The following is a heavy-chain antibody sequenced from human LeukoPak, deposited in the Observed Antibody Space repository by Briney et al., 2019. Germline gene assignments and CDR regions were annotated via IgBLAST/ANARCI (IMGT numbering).Heavy chain of an antibody. CDR1: GGSLSSDY. CDR2: IHDSGTT. CDR3: ARHWNEILTGYSDPHWYFDL. Sequence: SETLSLTCTVSGGSLSSDYWSWIRQSPGKGLEWIGYIHDSGTTKYNPFLNSRVALSMDTSKNQFSLRVTSVTAADTAVYYCARHWNEILTGYSDPHWYFDLWGRGTLVTVSS. D-gene: IGHD3-9*01. V-gene: IGHV4-59*08. J-gene: IGHJ2*01.